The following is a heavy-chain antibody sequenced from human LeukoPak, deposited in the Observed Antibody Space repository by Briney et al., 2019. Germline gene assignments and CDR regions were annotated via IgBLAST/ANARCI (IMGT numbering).Heavy chain of an antibody. CDR1: GFTFSSYS. J-gene: IGHJ6*02. CDR3: ARGVVPDYYYYGMDV. V-gene: IGHV3-23*01. CDR2: ISGSGGST. D-gene: IGHD2-2*01. Sequence: GGSLRLSCAASGFTFSSYSMNWVRQAPGKGLEWASAISGSGGSTYYADSVKGRFTISRDNSKNTLYLQMNSLRAEDTAVYYCARGVVPDYYYYGMDVWGQGTTVTVSS.